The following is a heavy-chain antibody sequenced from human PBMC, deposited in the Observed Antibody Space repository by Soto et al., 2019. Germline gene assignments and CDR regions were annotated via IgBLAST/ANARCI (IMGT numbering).Heavy chain of an antibody. D-gene: IGHD2-2*01. CDR3: ATAVYCRSAGCSNWFDP. V-gene: IGHV1-69*13. J-gene: IGHJ5*02. CDR1: GGTFSSYA. CDR2: IIPIFGTA. Sequence: SVKVSCKASGGTFSSYAISWVRQAPGQGLEWMGGIIPIFGTANYAQKFQGRVTITADESTSTAYMELTSVSAADTAVYYCATAVYCRSAGCSNWFDPWGQGTPVTVSS.